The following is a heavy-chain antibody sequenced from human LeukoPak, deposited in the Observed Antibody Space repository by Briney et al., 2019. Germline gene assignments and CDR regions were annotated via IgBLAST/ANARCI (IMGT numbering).Heavy chain of an antibody. CDR1: GCAFSSYW. CDR3: ARHSLVYSSNYFDY. J-gene: IGHJ4*02. D-gene: IGHD6-13*01. CDR2: IYPADSDT. V-gene: IGHV5-51*01. Sequence: GAALQISCKGSGCAFSSYWIAWGRRLPGKGLEWMGSIYPADSDTRYSPSSQGQVTISADKSISTASLQWSSLKASDTAMYYCARHSLVYSSNYFDYWGQATLVTVSS.